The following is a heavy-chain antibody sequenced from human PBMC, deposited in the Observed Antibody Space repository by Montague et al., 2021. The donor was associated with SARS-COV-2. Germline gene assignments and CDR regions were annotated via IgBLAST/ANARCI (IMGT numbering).Heavy chain of an antibody. Sequence: SETLSLTCTVSGGSISSYYWSWIRQPPGRGLEWIGYVYYSGSTNYNPSPQSRVTISVDASKNQFSLKLSSVTAADTAVYYCARGTEWNKDSWFETWGQGTLVTVSS. CDR2: VYYSGST. CDR3: ARGTEWNKDSWFET. CDR1: GGSISSYY. D-gene: IGHD1/OR15-1a*01. V-gene: IGHV4-59*01. J-gene: IGHJ5*02.